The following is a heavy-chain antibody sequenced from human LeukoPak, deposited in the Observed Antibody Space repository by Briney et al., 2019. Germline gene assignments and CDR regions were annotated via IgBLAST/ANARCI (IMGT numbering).Heavy chain of an antibody. V-gene: IGHV3-66*01. CDR1: GFTVSSNY. J-gene: IGHJ6*03. Sequence: PGRSLRLSCAASGFTVSSNYMSWVRQAPGKGLEWVSVIYSGGSTYYADSVKGRFTISRDNSKNTLYLQMNSLRAEDTAVYYCASSYSTSSWYSFRGYYYYYMDVWGKGTTVTVSS. D-gene: IGHD6-13*01. CDR3: ASSYSTSSWYSFRGYYYYYMDV. CDR2: IYSGGST.